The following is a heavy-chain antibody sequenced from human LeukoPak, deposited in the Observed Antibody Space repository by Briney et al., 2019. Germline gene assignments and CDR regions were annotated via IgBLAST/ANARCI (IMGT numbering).Heavy chain of an antibody. Sequence: ASVKVSCKASVYTFTGYYMHWVRQAPAQGLEWMGWIHPNSGGTNYAQKLQGRVTMTRDTSISTAYMELSRLRSDDTAVYYCARDLEGYCSGGSCAEGYWGQGTLGTVSS. CDR2: IHPNSGGT. J-gene: IGHJ4*02. V-gene: IGHV1-2*02. CDR1: VYTFTGYY. D-gene: IGHD2-15*01. CDR3: ARDLEGYCSGGSCAEGY.